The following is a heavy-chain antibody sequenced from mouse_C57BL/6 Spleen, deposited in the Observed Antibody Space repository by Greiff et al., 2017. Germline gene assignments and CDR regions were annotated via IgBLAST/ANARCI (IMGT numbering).Heavy chain of an antibody. CDR2: ISDGGSYT. D-gene: IGHD2-5*01. Sequence: EVHLVESGGGLVKPGGSLKLSCAASGFTFSSYAMSWVRQTPEKRLEWVATISDGGSYTYYPDNVKGRFTISRDNAKNNLYLQMSHLKSEDTAMYYCAREGYSNLYAMDYWGQGTSVTVSS. CDR3: AREGYSNLYAMDY. CDR1: GFTFSSYA. J-gene: IGHJ4*01. V-gene: IGHV5-4*01.